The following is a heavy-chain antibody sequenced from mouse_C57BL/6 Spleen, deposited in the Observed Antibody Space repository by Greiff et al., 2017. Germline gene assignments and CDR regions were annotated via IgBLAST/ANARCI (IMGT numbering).Heavy chain of an antibody. CDR3: ARGDYAYFDY. CDR2: IYPGSGST. CDR1: GYNFTSYW. Sequence: VQLQQPGAELVKPGASVKMSCKASGYNFTSYWITWVKQRPGQGLEWIGDIYPGSGSTNYNEKFKSKATLTVDTSSSTAYMQRSSLTSEDSAVYYCARGDYAYFDYWGKGTTLTVSS. D-gene: IGHD2-4*01. J-gene: IGHJ2*01. V-gene: IGHV1-55*01.